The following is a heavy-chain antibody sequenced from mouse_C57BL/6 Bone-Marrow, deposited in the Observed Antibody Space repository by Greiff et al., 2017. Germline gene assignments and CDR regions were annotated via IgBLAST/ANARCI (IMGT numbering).Heavy chain of an antibody. CDR2: IYPGDGDT. Sequence: QVHVKQSGAELVKPGASVKISCKASGYAFSSYWMNWVKQRPGKGLEWIGQIYPGDGDTNYNGKFKGKATLTADKSSSTAYMQLSSLTSEDSAVYFCARKGDGYYFFYAMDYWGQGTSVTVSS. V-gene: IGHV1-80*01. CDR1: GYAFSSYW. J-gene: IGHJ4*01. D-gene: IGHD2-3*01. CDR3: ARKGDGYYFFYAMDY.